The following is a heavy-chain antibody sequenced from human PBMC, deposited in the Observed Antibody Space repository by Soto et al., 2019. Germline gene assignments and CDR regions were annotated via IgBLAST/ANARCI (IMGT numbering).Heavy chain of an antibody. J-gene: IGHJ6*02. CDR2: IYYSGST. Sequence: SETLSLTCTVSGGSISSGDYYWSWIRQPPGKGLEWIGYIYYSGSTYYNPSLKSRVTISVDTSKNQFSLKLSSVTAADTAVYYCARVNTMVRGVGADYGMDVWGQGTTVTVSS. CDR3: ARVNTMVRGVGADYGMDV. D-gene: IGHD3-10*01. V-gene: IGHV4-30-4*01. CDR1: GGSISSGDYY.